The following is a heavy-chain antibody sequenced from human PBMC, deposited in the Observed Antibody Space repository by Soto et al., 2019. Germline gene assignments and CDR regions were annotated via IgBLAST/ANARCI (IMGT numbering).Heavy chain of an antibody. J-gene: IGHJ3*02. CDR1: GYSFTSYW. CDR2: IYPGDSDT. CDR3: ASSSHYYDSSGYYDAFDI. V-gene: IGHV5-51*01. D-gene: IGHD3-22*01. Sequence: GESLKISCKGSGYSFTSYWIGWVCQMPGKGLEWMGIIYPGDSDTRYSPSFQGQVTISADKSISTAYLQWSSLKASDTAMYHCASSSHYYDSSGYYDAFDIWGQGTMVTVSS.